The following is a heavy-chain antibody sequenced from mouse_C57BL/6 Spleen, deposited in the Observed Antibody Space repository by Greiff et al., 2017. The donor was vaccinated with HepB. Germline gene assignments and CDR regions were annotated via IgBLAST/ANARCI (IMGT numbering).Heavy chain of an antibody. CDR1: GFSLTSYA. CDR3: ARNENYGSSYYFDY. Sequence: QVQLQQSGPGLVAPSQSLSITCTVSGFSLTSYAISWVRQPPGKGLEWLGVIWTGGGTNYNSALKSRLSISKDNSKSQVFLKMNSLQTDDTARYYCARNENYGSSYYFDYWGQGTTLTVSS. V-gene: IGHV2-9-1*01. D-gene: IGHD1-1*01. CDR2: IWTGGGT. J-gene: IGHJ2*01.